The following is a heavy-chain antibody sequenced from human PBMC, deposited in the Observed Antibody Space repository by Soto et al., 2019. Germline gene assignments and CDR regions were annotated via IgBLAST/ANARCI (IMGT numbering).Heavy chain of an antibody. D-gene: IGHD4-17*01. Sequence: QVQLVQSGAEVQKPGSSVKVSCKASGGTFSSYAISWVRQAPGQGLEWMGGIIPIFGTANYAQKFQGRVTITADKSTSTAYMELSSLRSEDTAVYYCARDTVPTQTDHDAFDIWGQGTMVTVSS. CDR1: GGTFSSYA. CDR2: IIPIFGTA. V-gene: IGHV1-69*06. J-gene: IGHJ3*02. CDR3: ARDTVPTQTDHDAFDI.